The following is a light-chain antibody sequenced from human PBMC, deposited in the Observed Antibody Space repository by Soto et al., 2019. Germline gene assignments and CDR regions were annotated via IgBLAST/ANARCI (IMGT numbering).Light chain of an antibody. CDR3: QQYKNWPRT. CDR1: QSVSYN. V-gene: IGKV3-15*01. J-gene: IGKJ1*01. Sequence: EIVMTQSPVTLSVSPGERATLSCRASQSVSYNLAWYQHRPGQAPRLLIYGASTRATAIPARFTGSGSGTEFTLTISSLQSEDFALYYSQQYKNWPRTFGQGTKVEIK. CDR2: GAS.